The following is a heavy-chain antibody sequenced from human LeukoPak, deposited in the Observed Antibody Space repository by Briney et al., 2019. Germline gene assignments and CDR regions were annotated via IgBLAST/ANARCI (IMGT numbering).Heavy chain of an antibody. CDR1: GFTFSSYA. CDR3: AKDMSDFWSGFLDY. V-gene: IGHV3-9*01. J-gene: IGHJ4*02. D-gene: IGHD3-3*01. Sequence: PGGSLRLSCAASGFTFSSYAMHWVRQAPGKGLEWVSGISWNSGSIGYADSVKGRFTISRDNAKNSLYLQMNSLRAEDTALYYCAKDMSDFWSGFLDYWGQGTLVTVSS. CDR2: ISWNSGSI.